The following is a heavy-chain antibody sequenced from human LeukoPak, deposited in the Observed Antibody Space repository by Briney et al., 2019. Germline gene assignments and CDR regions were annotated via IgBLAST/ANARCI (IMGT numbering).Heavy chain of an antibody. D-gene: IGHD6-19*01. CDR3: ARDIDRIAVAVPDY. Sequence: ASVKVSCKASGYTFTSYAMDWVRQAPGQGLEWMGWINTNTGNPTYAQGFTGRFVFSLDTSVSTAYLQISSLKAEDTAVYYCARDIDRIAVAVPDYWGQGTLVTVSS. V-gene: IGHV7-4-1*02. J-gene: IGHJ4*02. CDR1: GYTFTSYA. CDR2: INTNTGNP.